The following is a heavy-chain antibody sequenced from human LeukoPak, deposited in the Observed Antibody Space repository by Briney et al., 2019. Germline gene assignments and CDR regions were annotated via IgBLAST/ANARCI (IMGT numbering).Heavy chain of an antibody. D-gene: IGHD1-1*01. J-gene: IGHJ4*02. CDR3: AREATGTTWSLFDY. CDR2: IIPILGIA. CDR1: GGTFSSYA. Sequence: SVKVSCKASGGTFSSYAISWVRQAAGQGLEWMGRIIPILGIANYAQKFQGRVTITADKSTSTAYMELSSLRSEDTAVYYCAREATGTTWSLFDYWGQGTLVTVSS. V-gene: IGHV1-69*04.